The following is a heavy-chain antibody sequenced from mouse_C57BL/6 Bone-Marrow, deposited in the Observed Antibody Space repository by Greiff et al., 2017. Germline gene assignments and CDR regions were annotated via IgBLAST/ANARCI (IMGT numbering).Heavy chain of an antibody. CDR2: IYPGGGYT. D-gene: IGHD1-1*01. CDR3: ARRRGLRYAMDY. Sequence: QVQLKESGAELVRPGTSVKMSCKASGYTFTNYWIGWAKQRPGHGLEWIGDIYPGGGYTNYNEKFKGKATLTADKSSSTAYMQFSSLTSEDSAIYYCARRRGLRYAMDYWGQGTSVTVSS. V-gene: IGHV1-63*01. CDR1: GYTFTNYW. J-gene: IGHJ4*01.